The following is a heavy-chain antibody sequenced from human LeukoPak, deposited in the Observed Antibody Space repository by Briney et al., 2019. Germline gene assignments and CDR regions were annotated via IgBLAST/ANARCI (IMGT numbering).Heavy chain of an antibody. CDR1: GGTFSKYT. D-gene: IGHD5-12*01. Sequence: SVKVSCKASGGTFSKYTISWVRQRPGQGLEWMGGITPLFGTANYAQKFQGRVTITADESASTAYMELSSLRSEDTAVYYCARVRYYSGYDESVSPHFDYWGQGTLVTVSS. CDR2: ITPLFGTA. J-gene: IGHJ4*02. V-gene: IGHV1-69*13. CDR3: ARVRYYSGYDESVSPHFDY.